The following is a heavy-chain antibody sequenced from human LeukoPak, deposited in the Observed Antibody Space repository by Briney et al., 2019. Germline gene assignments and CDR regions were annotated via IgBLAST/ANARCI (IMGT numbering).Heavy chain of an antibody. CDR2: ISSSGSTI. D-gene: IGHD3-10*02. Sequence: VGSLRLSCAASGFTFCSYEMNWVRQAPEKGLEWVSYISSSGSTIYYADSVKGRFTVSRDNAKNSLYLQMNSLRAQDTAVYYCAELGITMIGGVWGKGTTVTISS. V-gene: IGHV3-48*03. CDR1: GFTFCSYE. J-gene: IGHJ6*04. CDR3: AELGITMIGGV.